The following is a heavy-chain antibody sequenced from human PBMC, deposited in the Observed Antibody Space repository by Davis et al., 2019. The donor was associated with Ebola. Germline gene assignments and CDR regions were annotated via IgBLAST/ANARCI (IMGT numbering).Heavy chain of an antibody. CDR1: GGSFSGYY. V-gene: IGHV4-34*01. CDR3: ARVRGRWCGEHGMDV. D-gene: IGHD3-10*01. CDR2: INHSGST. Sequence: PSETLSLTCAVYGGSFSGYYWRWIRQPPGKGLEWIGEINHSGSTNYNPSLKSRVTISVDTSKNQFSLKLSSVTAADTAVYYCARVRGRWCGEHGMDVWGQGTTVTVSS. J-gene: IGHJ6*02.